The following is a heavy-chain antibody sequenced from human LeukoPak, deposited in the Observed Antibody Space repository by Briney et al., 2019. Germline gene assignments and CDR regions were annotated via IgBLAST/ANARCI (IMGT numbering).Heavy chain of an antibody. Sequence: PGGSLRLSCAASGFTFSSYAMHWVRQAPGKGLEWVAFIRYDGSNEYYADSVKGRFTISRDNSKNTLYLQMNSLRAEDTAVYYCAKSLVNYDILTAFDYWGQGTLVTVSS. CDR2: IRYDGSNE. D-gene: IGHD3-9*01. CDR1: GFTFSSYA. J-gene: IGHJ4*02. CDR3: AKSLVNYDILTAFDY. V-gene: IGHV3-30*02.